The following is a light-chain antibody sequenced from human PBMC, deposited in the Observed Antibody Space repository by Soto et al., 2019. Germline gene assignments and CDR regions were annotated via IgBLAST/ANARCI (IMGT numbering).Light chain of an antibody. CDR2: DAS. J-gene: IGKJ4*01. V-gene: IGKV1D-13*01. CDR3: KQFKNYPLAPN. Sequence: AIQLTQSPSSLSASVGDGVTITCRASQGIGNALAWYQQKPGKAPKLVVYDASNLESGVPSRFSGSGSETEFTLTIRSLQPEDFATYYCKQFKNYPLAPNFGGGPQVEIK. CDR1: QGIGNA.